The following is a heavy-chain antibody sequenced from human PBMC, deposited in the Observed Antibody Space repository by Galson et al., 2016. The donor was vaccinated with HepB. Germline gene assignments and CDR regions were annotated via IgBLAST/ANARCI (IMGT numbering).Heavy chain of an antibody. CDR2: ISADESKK. V-gene: IGHV3-30*04. Sequence: SLRLSCAASRINFSGFPMHWVRQAPGKGLEWVAVISADESKKLYADSVMGRFTVSRDNSKNTLSLQMNSLRAEDTAVYYCARDRGFSDWLPIAAHYYGMDVWGPGTTVTVSS. J-gene: IGHJ6*02. CDR1: RINFSGFP. CDR3: ARDRGFSDWLPIAAHYYGMDV. D-gene: IGHD3-9*01.